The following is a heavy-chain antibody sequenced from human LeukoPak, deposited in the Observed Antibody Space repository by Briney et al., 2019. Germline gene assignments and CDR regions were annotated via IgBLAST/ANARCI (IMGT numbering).Heavy chain of an antibody. V-gene: IGHV4-34*01. CDR1: GGSFSGYY. Sequence: SETLSLTCAVYGGSFSGYYWSWIRQPPGKGLEWVGEINHSGSTNYNLSLKSRVTISVDTSKNQFSLKLSSVTAADTAVYYCARGEIGRGMDYWGQGTLVTVSS. CDR3: ARGEIGRGMDY. J-gene: IGHJ4*02. D-gene: IGHD3-16*01. CDR2: INHSGST.